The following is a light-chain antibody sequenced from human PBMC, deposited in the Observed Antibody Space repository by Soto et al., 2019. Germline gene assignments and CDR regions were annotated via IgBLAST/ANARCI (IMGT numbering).Light chain of an antibody. V-gene: IGKV3-15*01. J-gene: IGKJ1*01. CDR3: QQYYYLPET. Sequence: DILVTQSPDTLSVSPGERATLSCRASQSVGSSLAWFQQKPGQSPGLLIYGASNRATDVPARFSGSGSVTEFTLTISSLLSEDFAVYYCQQYYYLPETFGQGTKVEIK. CDR1: QSVGSS. CDR2: GAS.